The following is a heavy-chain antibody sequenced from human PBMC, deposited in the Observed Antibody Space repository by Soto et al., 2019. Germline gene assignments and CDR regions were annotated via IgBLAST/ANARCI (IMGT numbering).Heavy chain of an antibody. CDR3: AKFGSTSAYYYYYYMDV. J-gene: IGHJ6*03. CDR1: GFTFSSYA. V-gene: IGHV3-23*01. D-gene: IGHD2-2*01. Sequence: EVQLLESGGGLVQPGGSLRLSCAASGFTFSSYAMSWVRQAPGKGLEWGSAISGSGGSTYYADSVKGRLTISRDKSKNTLYLQMNSLRDEDTAVYYCAKFGSTSAYYYYYYMDVWGKGTTVTVSS. CDR2: ISGSGGST.